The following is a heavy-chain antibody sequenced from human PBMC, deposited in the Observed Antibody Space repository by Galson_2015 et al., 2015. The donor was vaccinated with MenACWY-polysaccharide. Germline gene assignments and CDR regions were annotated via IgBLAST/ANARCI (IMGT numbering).Heavy chain of an antibody. CDR3: ARGSAGYGAEFDY. V-gene: IGHV4-31*03. CDR2: IYYSGST. J-gene: IGHJ4*02. D-gene: IGHD4-17*01. Sequence: TLSLTCTVSGGSISSGGYYWTWIRRYPGKGLEWIGYIYYSGSTYFNPSLKSRVTMAVDTSKNQFSLKLSSVTAADTAVYYCARGSAGYGAEFDYWGQGTLVTVSS. CDR1: GGSISSGGYY.